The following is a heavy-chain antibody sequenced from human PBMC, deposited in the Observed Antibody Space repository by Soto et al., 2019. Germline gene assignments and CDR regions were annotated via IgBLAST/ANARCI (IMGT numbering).Heavy chain of an antibody. CDR2: IYPGDSGT. CDR1: GYSFPSYW. J-gene: IGHJ6*02. Sequence: GESLKISCKGSGYSFPSYWIGWVRQMPGKGLEWMGIIYPGDSGTRYSPSFQGQVTISADTSISTAYLPWSSLKASDTAMYYCARRGIAAGGTPRYYGMDVWGQGTTVTVSS. V-gene: IGHV5-51*01. D-gene: IGHD6-13*01. CDR3: ARRGIAAGGTPRYYGMDV.